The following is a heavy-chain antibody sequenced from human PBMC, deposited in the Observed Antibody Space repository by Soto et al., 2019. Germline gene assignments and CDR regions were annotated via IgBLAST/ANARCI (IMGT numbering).Heavy chain of an antibody. J-gene: IGHJ3*02. V-gene: IGHV1-18*04. CDR3: ARVDGGVIPGPCDI. CDR2: ISAYNGNR. D-gene: IGHD3-16*02. Sequence: QVQLVQSGPEGKKPGASVNVSCKTSGYAFSSYGITWVRQAPGQGLEWMGWISAYNGNRNYAQKFQDRVTMTTDTSTSVAYMELRGLRSDDTAVYYCARVDGGVIPGPCDIWGQWTKVTVSA. CDR1: GYAFSSYG.